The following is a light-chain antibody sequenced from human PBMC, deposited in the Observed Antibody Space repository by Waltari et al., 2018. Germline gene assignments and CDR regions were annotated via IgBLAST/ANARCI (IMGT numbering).Light chain of an antibody. CDR2: ETD. CDR3: QSYDGADRV. CDR1: SGSIADKY. Sequence: NFMLTQSHSVSESPGKTVTISCTGSSGSIADKYVHWYQQRPGSAPTTVIYETDQTPSGVPDRFSGSIDSSSTSASLTISGRKTEDEADYYCQSYDGADRVFGGGTRLTVL. J-gene: IGLJ3*02. V-gene: IGLV6-57*02.